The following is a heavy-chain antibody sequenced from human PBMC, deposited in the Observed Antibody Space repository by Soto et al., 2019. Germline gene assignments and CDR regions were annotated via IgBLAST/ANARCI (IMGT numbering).Heavy chain of an antibody. V-gene: IGHV4-59*12. CDR2: FYYSGST. J-gene: IGHJ4*02. Sequence: SETLSLTCTVSGGSISSYYWSWIRQPPGKGLEWIGCFYYSGSTNYNPSLKSRVTISVDRSKNQFSLKLSSVTAADTAVYYCASDSYGSLGLDYWGQGTLVTVSS. CDR3: ASDSYGSLGLDY. CDR1: GGSISSYY. D-gene: IGHD5-18*01.